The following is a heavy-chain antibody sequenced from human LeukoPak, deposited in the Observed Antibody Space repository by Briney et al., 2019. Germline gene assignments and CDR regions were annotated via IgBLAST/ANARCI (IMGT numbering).Heavy chain of an antibody. J-gene: IGHJ4*02. CDR1: GFIVTNNY. D-gene: IGHD2-15*01. CDR3: AQQLGYCSDGTCYFTY. V-gene: IGHV3-53*01. Sequence: GGSLRLSCAASGFIVTNNYMSWVRQAPGKGLEWVSVIYSGGNTYYADSVKGRFTISRDNSKNTLYLQMNSLRAEDTAVYYCAQQLGYCSDGTCYFTYWGQGTLVTVSS. CDR2: IYSGGNT.